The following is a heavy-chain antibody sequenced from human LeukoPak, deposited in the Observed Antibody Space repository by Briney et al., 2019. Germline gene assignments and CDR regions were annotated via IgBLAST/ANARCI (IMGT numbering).Heavy chain of an antibody. D-gene: IGHD2-2*01. CDR3: ASDPPYTSSSAW. CDR2: ILVGSGNT. Sequence: SVKVSCKASGFTFTSTAVQWVRQARGQRLEWIGWILVGSGNTNYAQMFQERVTLTWDVSTSTAYMVLSSLRSEDTAIYYCASDPPYTSSSAWWGQGTLVTVSP. V-gene: IGHV1-58*01. J-gene: IGHJ4*02. CDR1: GFTFTSTA.